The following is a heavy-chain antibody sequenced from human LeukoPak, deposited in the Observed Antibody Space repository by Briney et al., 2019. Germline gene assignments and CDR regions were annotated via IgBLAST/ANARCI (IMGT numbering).Heavy chain of an antibody. J-gene: IGHJ5*02. V-gene: IGHV4-39*07. CDR3: ARVPRFGSWFDP. D-gene: IGHD3-10*01. Sequence: PSETLSLTCTVSGGSISSSSYYWGWIRQPPGKGLEWIGSIYYSGSTYYNPSLKSRVTISVDTSKNQFSLKLSSVTAADTAVYYCARVPRFGSWFDPWGQGTLVTVSS. CDR1: GGSISSSSYY. CDR2: IYYSGST.